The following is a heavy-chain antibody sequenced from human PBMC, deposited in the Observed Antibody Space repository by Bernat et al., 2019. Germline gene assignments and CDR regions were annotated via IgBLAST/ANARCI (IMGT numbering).Heavy chain of an antibody. J-gene: IGHJ4*02. CDR2: ISSSGSYI. V-gene: IGHV3-21*01. CDR1: GFTFRSYS. D-gene: IGHD5-12*01. CDR3: ARDRGEWINYFDY. Sequence: EVQLVESGGCLVKPGGSLRLSCAASGFTFRSYSMNWVRQAPGKGLEWVSSISSSGSYIYDADSVKGRFTISRDNAKNSLYLQMNSLRAEDTAVYYCARDRGEWINYFDYWGQGTLVTVSS.